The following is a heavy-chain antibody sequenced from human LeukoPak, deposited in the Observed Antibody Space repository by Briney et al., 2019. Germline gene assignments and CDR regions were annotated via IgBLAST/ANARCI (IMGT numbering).Heavy chain of an antibody. J-gene: IGHJ4*01. CDR3: ARDSFTMVRGMSPDY. V-gene: IGHV1-18*01. Sequence: ASVKVSCKSYGYTFISYGITWVRQPPGQGLEWMGWSSGYSDNKYYAQKFQGRITMTTETSTNTAYMELRSLRSDDTARYYCARDSFTMVRGMSPDYWGHGTLVTVSS. CDR2: SSGYSDNK. CDR1: GYTFISYG. D-gene: IGHD3-10*01.